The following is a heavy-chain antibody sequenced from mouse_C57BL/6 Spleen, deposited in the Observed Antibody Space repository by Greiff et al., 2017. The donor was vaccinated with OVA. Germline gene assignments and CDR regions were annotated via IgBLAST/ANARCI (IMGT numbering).Heavy chain of an antibody. CDR2: INPNNGGT. CDR3: ARRDYYGSSPWYFDV. V-gene: IGHV1-18*01. J-gene: IGHJ1*03. CDR1: GYTFTDYN. D-gene: IGHD1-1*01. Sequence: EVQLQQSGPELVKPGASVKIPCKASGYTFTDYNMDWVKQSHGKSLEWIGDINPNNGGTIYNQKFKGKATLTVDKSSSTAYMELRSLTSEDTAVYYWARRDYYGSSPWYFDVWGTGTTVTVSS.